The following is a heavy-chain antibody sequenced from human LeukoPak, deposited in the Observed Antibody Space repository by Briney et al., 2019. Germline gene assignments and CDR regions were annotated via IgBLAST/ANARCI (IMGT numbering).Heavy chain of an antibody. D-gene: IGHD3-3*01. Sequence: GGPLRLSCAASGFTFSSYAMSWVRQAPGKGLEWVSAISGSGGSTYYADSVKGRFTISRDNSKNTLYLQMNSLRAEDTAVYYCAKGLNYDFWSGYYTNDYWGQGTLVTVSS. J-gene: IGHJ4*02. CDR2: ISGSGGST. V-gene: IGHV3-23*01. CDR3: AKGLNYDFWSGYYTNDY. CDR1: GFTFSSYA.